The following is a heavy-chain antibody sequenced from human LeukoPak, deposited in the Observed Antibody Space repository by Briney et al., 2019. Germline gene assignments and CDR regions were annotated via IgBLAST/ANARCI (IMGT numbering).Heavy chain of an antibody. V-gene: IGHV1-18*01. CDR2: ISAYNGNT. CDR3: ARSGAYSSSDYGMDV. D-gene: IGHD6-13*01. CDR1: GYTFTSCG. J-gene: IGHJ6*02. Sequence: ASVKVSYKASGYTFTSCGISWVRQAAGQGLERMGWISAYNGNTNYAQKLQGRVTMTTDTSTSTAYMELRIMRSDDTAVYYCARSGAYSSSDYGMDVWGQGTTVTVPS.